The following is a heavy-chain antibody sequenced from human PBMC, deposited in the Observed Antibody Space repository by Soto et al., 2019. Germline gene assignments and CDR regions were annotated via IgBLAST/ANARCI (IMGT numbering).Heavy chain of an antibody. Sequence: SETLSLTCSGSGDSIRGGGHYWNWIRQFPGKGLEWIGYVYHSGSTHYNPSLRGRLTISIDTSKNQFSLRLISVTAADTALYYCARDTGLAPTVWGYWGHGTQVTVSS. CDR3: ARDTGLAPTVWGY. V-gene: IGHV4-31*03. CDR2: VYHSGST. D-gene: IGHD7-27*01. J-gene: IGHJ4*03. CDR1: GDSIRGGGHY.